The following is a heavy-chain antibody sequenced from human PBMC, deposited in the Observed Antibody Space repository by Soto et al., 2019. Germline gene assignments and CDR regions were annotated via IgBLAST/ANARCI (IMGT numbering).Heavy chain of an antibody. J-gene: IGHJ3*02. V-gene: IGHV1-18*01. CDR1: GYTFTSYG. Sequence: ASVKVSCKASGYTFTSYGISWVRQAPGQGLEWMGWISAYNGNTNYAQKLQGRVTMTTDTSTSTAYMELRSLRSDDTAVYYCAREKNEYSSSFDAFDIWRQRTMVTVSS. D-gene: IGHD6-6*01. CDR3: AREKNEYSSSFDAFDI. CDR2: ISAYNGNT.